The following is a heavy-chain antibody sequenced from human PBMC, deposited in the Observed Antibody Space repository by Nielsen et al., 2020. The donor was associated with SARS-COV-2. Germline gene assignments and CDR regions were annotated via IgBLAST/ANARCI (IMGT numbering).Heavy chain of an antibody. V-gene: IGHV3-7*01. CDR2: IKQDGSEK. D-gene: IGHD2-21*02. Sequence: GESLKISCAASGFTFSSYWMSWVRQAPGKGLEWVANIKQDGSEKYYADSVKGRFTISRDNSKNTLYLQMNSLRAEDTAVYYCAKDRGYCGGDCYLYGMDVWGQGTTVTVSS. CDR1: GFTFSSYW. J-gene: IGHJ6*02. CDR3: AKDRGYCGGDCYLYGMDV.